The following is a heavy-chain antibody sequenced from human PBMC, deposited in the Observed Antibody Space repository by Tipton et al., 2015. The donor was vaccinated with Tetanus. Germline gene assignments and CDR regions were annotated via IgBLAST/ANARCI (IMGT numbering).Heavy chain of an antibody. V-gene: IGHV5-51*01. CDR1: GYSFTSYW. CDR2: IYPGDSDT. CDR3: ASPSLAYCGGDCLGGFDY. J-gene: IGHJ4*02. D-gene: IGHD2-21*02. Sequence: QLVQSGAEVKKPGESLKISCKGSGYSFTSYWIGWVRQMPGKGLEWMGIIYPGDSDTRYSPSFQGQVTISADKSISTAYRQWSSLKASDTAMYYCASPSLAYCGGDCLGGFDYWGQGTLVTVSS.